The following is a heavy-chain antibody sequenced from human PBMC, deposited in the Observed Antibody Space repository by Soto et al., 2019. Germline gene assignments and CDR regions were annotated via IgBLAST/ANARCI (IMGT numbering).Heavy chain of an antibody. CDR1: GGSFSGYY. CDR2: INHSGST. J-gene: IGHJ6*03. Sequence: SETLSLTCAVYGGSFSGYYWSWIRQPPGKGLEWIGEINHSGSTNYNPSLKSRVTISVDTSKNQFSLKLSSVTAADTAVYYCARRTGYGDYVDYYYYYMDVWGKGTTVTVSS. D-gene: IGHD4-17*01. V-gene: IGHV4-34*01. CDR3: ARRTGYGDYVDYYYYYMDV.